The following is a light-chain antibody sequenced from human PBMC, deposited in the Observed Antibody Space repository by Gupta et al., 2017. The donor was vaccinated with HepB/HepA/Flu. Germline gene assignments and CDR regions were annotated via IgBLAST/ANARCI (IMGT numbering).Light chain of an antibody. CDR2: GNS. Sequence: QSVLTQPPSVSGAPGQRVTISCTGSSSNIGAGYDVHWYQQLPGTAPKLLIYGNSKRPAGVPDRFSGSKSGTSASLAITGLQAEDEDDYYCQSDDSSLRVFGGGTKLTVL. J-gene: IGLJ3*02. CDR1: SSNIGAGYD. V-gene: IGLV1-40*01. CDR3: QSDDSSLRV.